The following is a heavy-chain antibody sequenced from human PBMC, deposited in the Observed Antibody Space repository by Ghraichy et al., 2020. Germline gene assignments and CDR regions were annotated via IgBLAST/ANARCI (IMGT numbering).Heavy chain of an antibody. Sequence: GGSLRLSCAASGFTFSSYAMSWVRQAPGKGLEWVSAISGSGGSTYYADSVKGRFTISRDNSKNTLYLQMNSLRAEDTAVYYCAKTMVRGVIQTSHIRWYFDLWGRGTLVTVSS. CDR2: ISGSGGST. J-gene: IGHJ2*01. V-gene: IGHV3-23*01. CDR1: GFTFSSYA. D-gene: IGHD3-10*01. CDR3: AKTMVRGVIQTSHIRWYFDL.